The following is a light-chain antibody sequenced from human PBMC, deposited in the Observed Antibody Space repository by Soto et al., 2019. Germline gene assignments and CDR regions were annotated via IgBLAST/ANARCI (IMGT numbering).Light chain of an antibody. V-gene: IGKV3-20*01. CDR3: QQYGGSPQT. CDR1: ESVSSTY. Sequence: DIVLTQSPGTLSLSPGERATLSCRASESVSSTYLAWYQQKPGQAPSLLIYGASSRPTDIPERFSGSGSGTDFTLTISRLEPEDFAVYYCQQYGGSPQTFGQGTKLEIK. J-gene: IGKJ2*01. CDR2: GAS.